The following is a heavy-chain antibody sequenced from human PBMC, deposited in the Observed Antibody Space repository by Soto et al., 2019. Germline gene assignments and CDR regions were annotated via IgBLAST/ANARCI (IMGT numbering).Heavy chain of an antibody. Sequence: QVQLVQSGAEVKKPGSSVKVSCKASGGTFSSYAISWVRQAPGQGLEWMGGIIPIFGTANYAQKFQGRVTITADESTSTASMELSSLRSEDTAVYYCARRNEMATMNGYFDLWGRGTLVTVSS. CDR1: GGTFSSYA. D-gene: IGHD5-12*01. CDR3: ARRNEMATMNGYFDL. J-gene: IGHJ2*01. V-gene: IGHV1-69*01. CDR2: IIPIFGTA.